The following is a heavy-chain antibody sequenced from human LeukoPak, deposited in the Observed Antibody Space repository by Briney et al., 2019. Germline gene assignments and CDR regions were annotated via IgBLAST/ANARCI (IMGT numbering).Heavy chain of an antibody. CDR2: INHSGST. D-gene: IGHD6-13*01. CDR1: GYSISSGYY. J-gene: IGHJ4*02. Sequence: SETLSLTCTVSGYSISSGYYWGWIRQPPGKGLEWIGEINHSGSTNYNPSLKSRVTMSVDTSNNQFSLKLSSVTAADTAVYYCATGVHGITAAGDYYFDYWGQGTLVTVSS. V-gene: IGHV4-38-2*02. CDR3: ATGVHGITAAGDYYFDY.